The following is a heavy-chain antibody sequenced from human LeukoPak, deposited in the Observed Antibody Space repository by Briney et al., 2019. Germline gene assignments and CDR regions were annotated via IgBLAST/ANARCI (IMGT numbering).Heavy chain of an antibody. Sequence: PSETLSLTCTVSGGSISSGSYYWSWIRQPAGKGLEWIGRIYTSGSTNYNPSLKSRVTISVDTPKNQFSLKLSSVTAADTAVYYCARDLVDSSSWSDDGKDVWGKGTTVTISS. V-gene: IGHV4-61*02. CDR3: ARDLVDSSSWSDDGKDV. D-gene: IGHD6-13*01. CDR1: GGSISSGSYY. CDR2: IYTSGST. J-gene: IGHJ6*04.